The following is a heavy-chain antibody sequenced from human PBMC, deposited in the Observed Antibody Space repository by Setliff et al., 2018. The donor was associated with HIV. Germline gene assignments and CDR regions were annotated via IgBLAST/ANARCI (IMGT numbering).Heavy chain of an antibody. Sequence: PGESLKISCKGSGYRFTSHWIAWVRQMPGKGLEWMGIIYPGDSETRYSPSFQGQVTFSADKTVSTAYLQWGSLKPSDTAMYYCARQPTDTSGYNNWFDSWGQGTLVTVSS. CDR2: IYPGDSET. CDR1: GYRFTSHW. V-gene: IGHV5-51*01. CDR3: ARQPTDTSGYNNWFDS. D-gene: IGHD3-3*01. J-gene: IGHJ5*01.